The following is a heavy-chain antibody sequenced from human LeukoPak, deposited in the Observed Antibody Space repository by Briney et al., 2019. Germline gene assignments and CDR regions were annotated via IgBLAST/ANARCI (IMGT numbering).Heavy chain of an antibody. D-gene: IGHD3-10*01. Sequence: ASAKVSCKASGYMFTAYYINWVRQSPGLGLEWLGWINPNGGGTTYAQRFQGRVTMTSDTSTSTAYLELNGLRSDDTAVYFCARLNSGNLRGILYWGQGSLVTVSS. J-gene: IGHJ4*02. CDR3: ARLNSGNLRGILY. CDR1: GYMFTAYY. V-gene: IGHV1-2*02. CDR2: INPNGGGT.